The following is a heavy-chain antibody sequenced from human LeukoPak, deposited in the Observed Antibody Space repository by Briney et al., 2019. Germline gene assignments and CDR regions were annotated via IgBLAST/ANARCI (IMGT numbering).Heavy chain of an antibody. V-gene: IGHV4-61*01. CDR1: GYSISSGYY. Sequence: SETLSLTCAVSGYSISSGYYWGWIRQPPGKGLEWIGYIYYSGSTNYNPSLKSRVTISVDTSKNQFSLKLSSVTAADTAVYYCAREVRGVSVDVWGKGTTVTVSS. D-gene: IGHD3-10*01. J-gene: IGHJ6*04. CDR2: IYYSGST. CDR3: AREVRGVSVDV.